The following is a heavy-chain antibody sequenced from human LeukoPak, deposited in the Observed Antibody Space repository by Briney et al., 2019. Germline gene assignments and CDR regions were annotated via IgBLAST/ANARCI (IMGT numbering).Heavy chain of an antibody. V-gene: IGHV3-11*04. J-gene: IGHJ4*02. CDR2: ISSSGSTI. D-gene: IGHD2-15*01. CDR1: GFTFSDYY. CDR3: ARAHFVGYCSGGSCGTPYYFDY. Sequence: PGGSLRLSCAASGFTFSDYYMSWIRQAPGKGLEWVSYISSSGSTIYYADSVKGRFTISRDNAKNSLYLQMNSLRAEDTAVYYCARAHFVGYCSGGSCGTPYYFDYWGQGTLVTVSS.